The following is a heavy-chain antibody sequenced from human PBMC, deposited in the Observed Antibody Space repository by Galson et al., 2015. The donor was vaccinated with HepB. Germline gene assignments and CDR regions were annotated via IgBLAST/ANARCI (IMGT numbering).Heavy chain of an antibody. D-gene: IGHD3-10*01. CDR2: ISGSGGST. CDR1: GFTFSSYA. V-gene: IGHV3-23*01. CDR3: AKTSMVRGVISNFDY. Sequence: SLRLSCAASGFTFSSYAMSWVRQAPGKGLEWVSAISGSGGSTYYADSVKGRFTISRDNSKNTLYLQMNSLRAEDTAVYYCAKTSMVRGVISNFDYWGQGTLVTVSS. J-gene: IGHJ4*02.